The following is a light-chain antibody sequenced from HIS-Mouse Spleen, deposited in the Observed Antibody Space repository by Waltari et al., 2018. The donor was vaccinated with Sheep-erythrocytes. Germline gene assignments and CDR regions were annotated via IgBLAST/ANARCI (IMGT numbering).Light chain of an antibody. V-gene: IGLV3-1*01. J-gene: IGLJ2*01. CDR1: KLGDKY. Sequence: SYELTQPPSVSVSPGQTASITCSGDKLGDKYACWYQQKPGQSPVLVIYQDSKRASGTPELFSGSNSGNTATLTISGTQAMDEADYYCQAWDRSTAVFGGGTKLTVL. CDR3: QAWDRSTAV. CDR2: QDS.